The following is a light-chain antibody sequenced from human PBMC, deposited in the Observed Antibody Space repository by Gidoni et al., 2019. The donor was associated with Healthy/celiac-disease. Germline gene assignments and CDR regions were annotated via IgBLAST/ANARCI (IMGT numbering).Light chain of an antibody. V-gene: IGLV3-25*02. CDR3: QSADSSGTWV. CDR1: ALPKQY. CDR2: KDS. Sequence: SYELPQPPSVSVSPGQTARITCSGDALPKQYAYWYQQKPGKAPVLVIYKDSERPSGIPERFSGSSSGTTVTLTISGVQAEDEADYYCQSADSSGTWVFGGGTKLTVL. J-gene: IGLJ3*02.